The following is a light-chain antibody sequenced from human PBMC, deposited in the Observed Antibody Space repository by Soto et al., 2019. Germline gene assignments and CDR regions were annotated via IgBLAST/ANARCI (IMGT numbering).Light chain of an antibody. CDR3: CSYAGSYTLWV. Sequence: QSALTQPRSVSGSPGQSVTISCTRTSSDVGGYNYVSWYQQYPGKAPKLIIYDVSKRPSGVPDRFSGSKSGNTASLTISGLQAEDEADYYCCSYAGSYTLWVFGGGTKLTVL. CDR2: DVS. CDR1: SSDVGGYNY. V-gene: IGLV2-11*01. J-gene: IGLJ3*02.